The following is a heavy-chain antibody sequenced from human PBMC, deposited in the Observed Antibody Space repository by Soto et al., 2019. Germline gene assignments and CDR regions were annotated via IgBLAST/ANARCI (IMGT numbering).Heavy chain of an antibody. CDR3: ARWFVVEGYSYGSDSMFWFDP. V-gene: IGHV3-21*01. Sequence: PGGSLRLSCAASGFTFSSYSMNWVRQAPGKGLEWVSSISSSSSYIYYADSVKGRFTISRDNAKNSLYLQMNSLRAEDTAVYYCARWFVVEGYSYGSDSMFWFDPWGQGTLVTVSS. CDR1: GFTFSSYS. J-gene: IGHJ5*02. CDR2: ISSSSSYI. D-gene: IGHD5-18*01.